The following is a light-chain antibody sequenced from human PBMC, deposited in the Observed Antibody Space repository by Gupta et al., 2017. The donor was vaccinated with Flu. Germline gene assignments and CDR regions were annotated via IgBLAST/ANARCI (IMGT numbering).Light chain of an antibody. J-gene: IGKJ4*01. V-gene: IGKV3-20*01. CDR3: QQYGSSPLT. CDR2: GAS. CDR1: QSVSSSY. Sequence: ERATPSCRASQSVSSSYLAWYKQKPGQAPRLLIYGASSRATGIPDRFSGSGSGTDFTLTISRLEPEDFAVYYCQQYGSSPLTFGGGTKVEIK.